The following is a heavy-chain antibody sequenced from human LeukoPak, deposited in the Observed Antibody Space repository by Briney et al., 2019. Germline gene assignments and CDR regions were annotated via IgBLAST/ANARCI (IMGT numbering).Heavy chain of an antibody. CDR3: ARLRPNTIFGVVMSHMDV. J-gene: IGHJ6*03. D-gene: IGHD3-3*01. CDR2: IYYSGST. Sequence: PSETLSLTCTVSGGSISSSSYYWGWIRQPPGKGLEWIWSIYYSGSTYYNPSLKSRVTISVDTSKNQFSLKLSSVTAADTAVYYCARLRPNTIFGVVMSHMDVWGKGTTVTVSS. V-gene: IGHV4-39*01. CDR1: GGSISSSSYY.